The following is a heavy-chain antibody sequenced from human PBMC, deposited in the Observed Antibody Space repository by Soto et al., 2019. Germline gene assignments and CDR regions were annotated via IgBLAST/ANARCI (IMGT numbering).Heavy chain of an antibody. J-gene: IGHJ6*02. CDR1: GFTFGNYW. CDR3: ARGGLSTGHYYGMDV. CDR2: IHIDGSFT. V-gene: IGHV3-74*01. Sequence: EAQLEESGGGLVQPGGSLRLSCAASGFTFGNYWMHWVRQAPGRGLVWVARIHIDGSFTSYADSVKGRFTMSRDNSKKKLFFQMNSVSAEDTAVYYCARGGLSTGHYYGMDVWGQGTTVTVSS. D-gene: IGHD4-4*01.